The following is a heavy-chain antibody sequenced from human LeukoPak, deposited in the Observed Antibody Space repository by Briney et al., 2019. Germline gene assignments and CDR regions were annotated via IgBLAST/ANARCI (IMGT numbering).Heavy chain of an antibody. V-gene: IGHV3-53*01. CDR3: ARLGNSGYYFDY. CDR2: IYSGGRT. CDR1: GFTVSSNY. D-gene: IGHD4-23*01. J-gene: IGHJ4*02. Sequence: GGSLRLSCAASGFTVSSNYMSWVRQAPGKGLEWVSVIYSGGRTYYADSVKGRFTISRDNSKNTLYLQMNSLRAEDTAVYYCARLGNSGYYFDYWGQGTLVTVSS.